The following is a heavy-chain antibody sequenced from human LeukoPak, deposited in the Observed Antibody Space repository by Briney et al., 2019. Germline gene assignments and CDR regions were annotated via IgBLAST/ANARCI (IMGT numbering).Heavy chain of an antibody. D-gene: IGHD2-21*01. CDR3: ARAFCVGECFVLHIFFDS. Sequence: SETLSLTCTVSGGSISSGSYYWSWIRQPAGKGLEWIGRIYTSGSTSYNPSLESRVTISLDTSKNHFSLNLRSMQASDTAVYYCARAFCVGECFVLHIFFDSWGQGTLVTVSS. CDR2: IYTSGST. V-gene: IGHV4-61*02. J-gene: IGHJ4*02. CDR1: GGSISSGSYY.